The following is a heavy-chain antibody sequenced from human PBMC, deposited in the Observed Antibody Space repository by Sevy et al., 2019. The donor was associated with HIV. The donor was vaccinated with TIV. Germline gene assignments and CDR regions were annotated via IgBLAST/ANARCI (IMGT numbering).Heavy chain of an antibody. V-gene: IGHV4-4*02. CDR1: DGSIRSSHW. CDR3: ARLTGGVDSGFQH. CDR2: VYHSGTT. J-gene: IGHJ1*01. Sequence: SETLSLTCAVSDGSIRSSHWWSWVHQPPGKGLQWIGEVYHSGTTNYNPSLKSRVTVSIDKSKNQFSLKLSSVTAADTAVYYCARLTGGVDSGFQHWGQGTLVTVSS. D-gene: IGHD3-16*01.